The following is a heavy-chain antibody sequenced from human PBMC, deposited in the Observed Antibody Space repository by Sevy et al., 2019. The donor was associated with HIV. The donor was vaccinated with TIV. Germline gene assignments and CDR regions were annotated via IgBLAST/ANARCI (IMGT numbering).Heavy chain of an antibody. D-gene: IGHD5-18*01. Sequence: GGSLRLSCAASGFTFSAYWMSWVRQAPGKGLEWVATMKEDGSEQDYVDSVKGRFTISRDNARNSLYLQMNSLRGEGTGVYYCVREGLGGYSYSLDSWGQGNLVTVSS. J-gene: IGHJ4*02. V-gene: IGHV3-7*01. CDR3: VREGLGGYSYSLDS. CDR2: MKEDGSEQ. CDR1: GFTFSAYW.